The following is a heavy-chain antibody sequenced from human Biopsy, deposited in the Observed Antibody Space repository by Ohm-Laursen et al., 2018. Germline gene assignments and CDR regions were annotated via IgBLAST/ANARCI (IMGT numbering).Heavy chain of an antibody. CDR3: ARVRCSGGGCYQRHDAFEI. CDR1: GFTLDTYS. J-gene: IGHJ3*02. Sequence: SLRLSRAASGFTLDTYSMIWVRQAPGKGLEWVSSISSSSSHAYYAESLRGRFTTSRDNAKNSLSLQMNSLRAEDTAIYYCARVRCSGGGCYQRHDAFEIWGQGTMVAVSS. D-gene: IGHD2-15*01. CDR2: ISSSSSHA. V-gene: IGHV3-21*01.